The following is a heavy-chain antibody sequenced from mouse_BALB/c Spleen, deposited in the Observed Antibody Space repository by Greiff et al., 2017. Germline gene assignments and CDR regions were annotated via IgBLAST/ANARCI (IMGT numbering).Heavy chain of an antibody. CDR1: GFTFSDFY. CDR3: ARDAYITTGYAMDY. D-gene: IGHD1-1*01. CDR2: SRNKANDYTT. V-gene: IGHV7-1*02. Sequence: EVNLVESGGGLVQPGGSLRLSCATSGFTFSDFYMEWVRQPPGKRLEWIAASRNKANDYTTEYSASVKGRFIVSRDTSQSILYLQMNALRAEDTAIYYCARDAYITTGYAMDYWGQGTSVTVSS. J-gene: IGHJ4*01.